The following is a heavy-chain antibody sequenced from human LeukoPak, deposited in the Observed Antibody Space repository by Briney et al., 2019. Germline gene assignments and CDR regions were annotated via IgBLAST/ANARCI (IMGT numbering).Heavy chain of an antibody. D-gene: IGHD6-6*01. CDR3: ARLVWGSSSSGWFDP. CDR1: GGSISSYY. V-gene: IGHV4-59*08. CDR2: IYYSGST. Sequence: SETLSLTCTVSGGSISSYYWSWIRQPPGKGLEWIGYIYYSGSTNYNPSLKSRVTISVDTSKNQFSLKLSSVTAADTAVYYCARLVWGSSSSGWFDPWGQGTLVTVSS. J-gene: IGHJ5*02.